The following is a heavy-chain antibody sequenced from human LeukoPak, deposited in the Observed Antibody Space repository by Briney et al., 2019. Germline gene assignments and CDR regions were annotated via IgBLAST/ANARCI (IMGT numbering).Heavy chain of an antibody. CDR2: IKQDGSEK. CDR3: ARALAYCSSTSCYPDAFDI. Sequence: GGSLRLSCAASGFTFSSYWMSWVRQAPGKGLEWVANIKQDGSEKYYVDSVKGRFTISRDNAKNSLYLQMNSLRAEDTAVYYCARALAYCSSTSCYPDAFDIWGQGTMVTVSS. V-gene: IGHV3-7*01. D-gene: IGHD2-2*01. J-gene: IGHJ3*02. CDR1: GFTFSSYW.